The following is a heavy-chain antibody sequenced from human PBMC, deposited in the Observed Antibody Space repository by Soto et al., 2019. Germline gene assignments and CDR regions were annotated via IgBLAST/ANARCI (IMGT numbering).Heavy chain of an antibody. CDR2: IYHSGST. J-gene: IGHJ4*02. V-gene: IGHV4-30-2*01. Sequence: PSETLSLTCAVSGGSISSGGYSWSWIRQPPGKGLEWIGYIYHSGSTYYNPSLKSRVTISVDRSKNQFSLKLSSVTAADTAVYYCGGYTPRHELDYWGQGTLVTGSS. CDR3: GGYTPRHELDY. D-gene: IGHD1-7*01. CDR1: GGSISSGGYS.